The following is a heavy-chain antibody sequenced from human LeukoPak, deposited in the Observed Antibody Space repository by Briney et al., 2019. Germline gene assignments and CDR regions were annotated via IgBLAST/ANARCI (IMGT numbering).Heavy chain of an antibody. CDR2: IDGSGDNT. CDR3: AGDRNSDWYSPLDY. V-gene: IGHV3-23*01. Sequence: GGSLRLSCAASGFTFSTYFMTWVRQAPGKGLEWVSAIDGSGDNTYYADSVKGRFTISRDNSRNTVYMQMDSLRAEDTAIYYCAGDRNSDWYSPLDYWGQGSQVTVSP. D-gene: IGHD6-19*01. CDR1: GFTFSTYF. J-gene: IGHJ4*02.